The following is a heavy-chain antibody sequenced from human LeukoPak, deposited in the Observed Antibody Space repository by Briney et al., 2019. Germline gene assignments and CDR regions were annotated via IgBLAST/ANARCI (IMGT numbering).Heavy chain of an antibody. CDR2: ISGSGGST. D-gene: IGHD5-18*01. CDR1: GFTFSSYG. CDR3: AKAGYSYGSLYYYMDV. Sequence: GGSLRLSCAASGFTFSSYGMSWVRQAPGKGLEWVSAISGSGGSTYYADSVKGRFTISRDNSKNTLYLQMNSLRAEDTAVYYCAKAGYSYGSLYYYMDVWGKGTTVTISS. V-gene: IGHV3-23*01. J-gene: IGHJ6*03.